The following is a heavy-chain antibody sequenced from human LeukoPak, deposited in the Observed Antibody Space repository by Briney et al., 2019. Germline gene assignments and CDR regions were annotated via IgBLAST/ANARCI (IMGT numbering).Heavy chain of an antibody. CDR3: ARERVIDSWHFDF. Sequence: SETLSLTCAVSGGSISGYHWSWIRQPAAEGLEWIGRIYSTGTTNYNPSVKGRVTMSVDTSKNQVSLKLSSVTAADTAVYYCARERVIDSWHFDFWGRGTLVTVSS. J-gene: IGHJ2*01. V-gene: IGHV4-4*07. CDR2: IYSTGTT. CDR1: GGSISGYH. D-gene: IGHD3-9*01.